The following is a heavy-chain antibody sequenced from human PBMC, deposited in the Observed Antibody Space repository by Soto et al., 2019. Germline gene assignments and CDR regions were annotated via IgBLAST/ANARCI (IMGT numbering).Heavy chain of an antibody. CDR3: ARDTGDGTFDF. Sequence: QVHLVQSGAEVRKPGASVKVSCKASGYTFSSYAMHWVRQAPGQRLEWMGWINAGYGNTKSSQKFQDRVTISRDTSASTAYMELTSRRSEDTVVYYCARDTGDGTFDFWGQGTLVTVAS. CDR1: GYTFSSYA. J-gene: IGHJ4*02. V-gene: IGHV1-3*01. CDR2: INAGYGNT. D-gene: IGHD7-27*01.